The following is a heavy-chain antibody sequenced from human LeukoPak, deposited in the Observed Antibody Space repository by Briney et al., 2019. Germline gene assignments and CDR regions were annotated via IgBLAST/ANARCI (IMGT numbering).Heavy chain of an antibody. CDR3: ARKDGDG. D-gene: IGHD5-24*01. CDR1: GVSISSYH. Sequence: SETLSLTCTVPGVSISSYHWTWIRQPPGEGLEWIGHIYNSGSTNYNPSLRGRVTISLDTSKNQVSLKLSSVTAADPAMYYCARKDGDGWGQGTLVTVSS. CDR2: IYNSGST. J-gene: IGHJ4*02. V-gene: IGHV4-59*01.